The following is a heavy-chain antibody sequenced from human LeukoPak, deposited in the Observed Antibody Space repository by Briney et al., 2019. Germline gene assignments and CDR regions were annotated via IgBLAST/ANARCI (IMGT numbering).Heavy chain of an antibody. CDR3: ARDYYDSSGPTTLFDY. CDR1: GFTFSSYA. Sequence: PGGSLRLSCAASGFTFSSYAMSWVRQAPGKGLEWVSAISGSGGSTYYADSVKGRFTISRDNSKNTLYLQMNSLRAEDTAVYYCARDYYDSSGPTTLFDYRGQGTLVTVSS. J-gene: IGHJ4*02. D-gene: IGHD3-22*01. V-gene: IGHV3-23*01. CDR2: ISGSGGST.